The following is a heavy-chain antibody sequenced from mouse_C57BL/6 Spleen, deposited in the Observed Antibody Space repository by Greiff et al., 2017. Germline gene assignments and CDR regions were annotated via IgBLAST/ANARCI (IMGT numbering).Heavy chain of an antibody. Sequence: QVQLQQPGTELVKPGASVKLSCKASGYTFTSYWMHWVKQRPGQGLEWIGNINPSNGGTNYNEKFKSKATLTVDKSSSTAYMQLSSLTSEDSAVYYCARKKGYYDYDDYYAMDYWGQGTSVTVSS. CDR3: ARKKGYYDYDDYYAMDY. J-gene: IGHJ4*01. CDR2: INPSNGGT. V-gene: IGHV1-53*01. D-gene: IGHD2-4*01. CDR1: GYTFTSYW.